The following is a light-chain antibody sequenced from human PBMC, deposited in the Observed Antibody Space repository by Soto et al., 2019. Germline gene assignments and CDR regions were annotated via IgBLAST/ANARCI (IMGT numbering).Light chain of an antibody. Sequence: EIVMTQSPVILSVSPGERATLSCRASQSVGTNLAWYQQKPGQAPRLLISGAATRATGIPARFSGSGSGTEFTLTISSLQSEDFAVYYCQQYNDWPTWTFGQGTKVDI. CDR3: QQYNDWPTWT. J-gene: IGKJ1*01. V-gene: IGKV3-15*01. CDR2: GAA. CDR1: QSVGTN.